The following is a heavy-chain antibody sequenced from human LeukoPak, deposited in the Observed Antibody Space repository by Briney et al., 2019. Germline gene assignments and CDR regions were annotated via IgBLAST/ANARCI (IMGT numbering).Heavy chain of an antibody. Sequence: GASVKVSCKASGYTFTSYGISWVRQAPGQGLEWMGWIGAYNGNTNYAQKLQGRVTMTTDTSTSTAYMELRSLRSDDTAVYYCARDLSRGVAAAGTSRRFDYWGQGTLVTVSS. J-gene: IGHJ4*02. CDR2: IGAYNGNT. CDR1: GYTFTSYG. D-gene: IGHD6-13*01. CDR3: ARDLSRGVAAAGTSRRFDY. V-gene: IGHV1-18*04.